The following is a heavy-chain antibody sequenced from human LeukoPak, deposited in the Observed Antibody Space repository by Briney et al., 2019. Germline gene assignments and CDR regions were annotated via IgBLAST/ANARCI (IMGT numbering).Heavy chain of an antibody. CDR1: GYSISSGYY. D-gene: IGHD2/OR15-2a*01. Sequence: PSETLSLTCTVSGYSISSGYYWGWIRQPPGKGLEWIGSIYHSGSTYYNPSLKSRVTISVDTSENQFSLKLSSVTAADTAVYYCARDGGLLTNWFDPWGQGTLVTVSS. J-gene: IGHJ5*02. CDR2: IYHSGST. CDR3: ARDGGLLTNWFDP. V-gene: IGHV4-38-2*02.